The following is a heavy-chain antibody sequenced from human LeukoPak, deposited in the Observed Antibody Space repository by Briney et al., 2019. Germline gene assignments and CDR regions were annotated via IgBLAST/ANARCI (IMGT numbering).Heavy chain of an antibody. CDR1: GYTFTSYG. V-gene: IGHV1-18*01. D-gene: IGHD2-15*01. CDR2: ISAYNGNT. J-gene: IGHJ4*02. CDR3: AACSGGSCYMSAFDY. Sequence: ASVKVSCKASGYTFTSYGISWVRQAPGQGLEWMGWISAYNGNTNYAQKLQGRVTMTTDTSTSTAYMELRSLRSDDTAVYYCAACSGGSCYMSAFDYWGQGTLVTVSS.